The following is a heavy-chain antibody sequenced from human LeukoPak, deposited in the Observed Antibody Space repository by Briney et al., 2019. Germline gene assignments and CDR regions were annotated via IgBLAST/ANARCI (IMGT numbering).Heavy chain of an antibody. V-gene: IGHV3-33*01. J-gene: IGHJ3*02. Sequence: GGSLRLSCAASGFTFSSYGMHWVRQAPGKGLEWVAVIWYDGTNKYYADSVKGRFTISRDNSENTLYLQMNSLRAEDTAVYYCAADPYSGTPDAFDIWGQGTMVTVSS. CDR2: IWYDGTNK. D-gene: IGHD1-26*01. CDR3: AADPYSGTPDAFDI. CDR1: GFTFSSYG.